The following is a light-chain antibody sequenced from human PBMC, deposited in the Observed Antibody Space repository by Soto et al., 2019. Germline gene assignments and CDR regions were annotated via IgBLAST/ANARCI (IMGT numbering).Light chain of an antibody. CDR3: QQYGSSLTWT. J-gene: IGKJ1*01. CDR1: QSVSSSY. CDR2: GAS. Sequence: ELVLTHSPGTLSLSPGERATLSCRASQSVSSSYLAWYQQKPGQAPRLLIYGASSRATGIPYRFSGSGSGTDFTLTISRLEPEDFAVYYCQQYGSSLTWTFGQGTKVDIK. V-gene: IGKV3-20*01.